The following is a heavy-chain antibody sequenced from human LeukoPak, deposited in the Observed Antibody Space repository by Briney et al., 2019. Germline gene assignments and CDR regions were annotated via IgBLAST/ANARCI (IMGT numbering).Heavy chain of an antibody. CDR3: AKDTGPLMITFGGVVISYFDY. Sequence: GGSLRLSCAGSGFIFSNYAMSWVRQAPGKGLEWVSGTEGNGFDTYYADSVKGRFTVSGDNSKNTLSLQMDSLSAEDTAVYYCAKDTGPLMITFGGVVISYFDYWGQGALVTVSS. V-gene: IGHV3-23*01. D-gene: IGHD3-16*01. J-gene: IGHJ4*02. CDR1: GFIFSNYA. CDR2: TEGNGFDT.